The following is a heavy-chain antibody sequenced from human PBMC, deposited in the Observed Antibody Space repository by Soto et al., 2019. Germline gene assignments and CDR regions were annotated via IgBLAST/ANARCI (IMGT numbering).Heavy chain of an antibody. D-gene: IGHD3-22*01. Sequence: SQTMSVTYAVYGGSCVGYYCRRIRQSTGKGLEWIGEINHSGSTNYNTSLKSRVTISVDTSKNQFSLNLTSVTAADTAVYYCARGYTIYYDSSGYSIFDYCGQGTLVTVSS. CDR1: GGSCVGYY. CDR3: ARGYTIYYDSSGYSIFDY. V-gene: IGHV4-34*01. J-gene: IGHJ4*02. CDR2: INHSGST.